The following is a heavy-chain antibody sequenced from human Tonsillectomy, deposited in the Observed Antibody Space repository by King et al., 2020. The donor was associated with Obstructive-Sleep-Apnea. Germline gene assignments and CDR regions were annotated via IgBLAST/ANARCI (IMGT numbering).Heavy chain of an antibody. V-gene: IGHV3-7*01. CDR3: VGWGAVTP. CDR2: TKPDGSEK. CDR1: GFTFSTYW. J-gene: IGHJ4*02. D-gene: IGHD4-17*01. Sequence: VQLVESGGGLVQPGGSLRLSCAASGFTFSTYWMSWVRQAPGKGLEWVAHTKPDGSEKFYVDFVKGRFTISRDNANNSLYLQMHSLRAEDTAVYFCVGWGAVTPWGQGTLVTVSS.